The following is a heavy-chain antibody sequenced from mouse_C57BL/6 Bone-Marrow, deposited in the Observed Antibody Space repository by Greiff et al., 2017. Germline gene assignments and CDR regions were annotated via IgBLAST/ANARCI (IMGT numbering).Heavy chain of an antibody. D-gene: IGHD4-1*01. Sequence: VQLQQPGAELVKPGASVKLSCKASGYTFTSYWMHWVKQRPGQGLEWIGDINPGSGGTNYNEKFKSKATLTVDKSSSTAYMQLSSLTSEDSSVYYCARWGELGAFAYGGQGNVATVSA. J-gene: IGHJ3*01. V-gene: IGHV1-53*01. CDR1: GYTFTSYW. CDR3: ARWGELGAFAY. CDR2: INPGSGGT.